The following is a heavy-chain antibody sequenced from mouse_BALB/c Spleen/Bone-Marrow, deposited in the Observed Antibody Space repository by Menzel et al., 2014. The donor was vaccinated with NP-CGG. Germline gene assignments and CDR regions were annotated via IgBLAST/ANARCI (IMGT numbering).Heavy chain of an antibody. D-gene: IGHD1-1*01. Sequence: EVKLVESGPELVKPGASVKISCKASGYTFTDYNMHWVKQSHGKSLEWIGYIYPYNGGTSYNQKFKSKATLTVDNSSSTAYMELRSLTSEDSAVYYCARRGTTYYFDYWGQGTTLTVSS. J-gene: IGHJ2*01. CDR1: GYTFTDYN. CDR3: ARRGTTYYFDY. V-gene: IGHV1S29*02. CDR2: IYPYNGGT.